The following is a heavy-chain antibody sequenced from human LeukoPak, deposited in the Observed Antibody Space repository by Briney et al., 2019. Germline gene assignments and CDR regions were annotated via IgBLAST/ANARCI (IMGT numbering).Heavy chain of an antibody. V-gene: IGHV3-11*01. CDR2: ISQSGADV. CDR3: ASVARLLAD. Sequence: GGSLRLSCAASGFTFSDYYMNWIRQAPGKGLEYIAYISQSGADVSYADSAKGRFTVSRDNAKDSVFLQMNSLTAEDTAVYYCASVARLLADWGQGTLVTVSS. D-gene: IGHD3-9*01. J-gene: IGHJ4*02. CDR1: GFTFSDYY.